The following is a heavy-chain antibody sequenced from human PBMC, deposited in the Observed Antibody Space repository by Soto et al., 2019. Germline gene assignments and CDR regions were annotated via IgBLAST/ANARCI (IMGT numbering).Heavy chain of an antibody. CDR1: GGTFSSYS. Sequence: SVKVSCKASGGTFSSYSISWGRQAPGQGLECMGGIIPIFGTANYAQKFQGRVTITADESTSTAYMELSSLRSEDTAVYYCARVACSGGSCYSYYYYYYGMDVWGRGTTVTVSS. J-gene: IGHJ6*02. D-gene: IGHD2-15*01. V-gene: IGHV1-69*13. CDR2: IIPIFGTA. CDR3: ARVACSGGSCYSYYYYYYGMDV.